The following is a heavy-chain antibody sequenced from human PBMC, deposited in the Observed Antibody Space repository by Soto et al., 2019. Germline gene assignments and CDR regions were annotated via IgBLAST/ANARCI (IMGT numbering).Heavy chain of an antibody. CDR3: ATLNGRIAVADTGYFDY. Sequence: GGSLRLSCAASGFTFSSYAMSWVRQAPGKGLEWVSAISGSGGSTYYADSVKGRFTISRDNSKNTLYLQMNSLRAEDTAVYYCATLNGRIAVADTGYFDYWGQGTLVTVSS. CDR2: ISGSGGST. CDR1: GFTFSSYA. D-gene: IGHD6-19*01. J-gene: IGHJ4*02. V-gene: IGHV3-23*01.